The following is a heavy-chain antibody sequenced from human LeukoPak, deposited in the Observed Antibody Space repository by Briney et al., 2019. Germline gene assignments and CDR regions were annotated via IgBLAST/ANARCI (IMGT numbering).Heavy chain of an antibody. J-gene: IGHJ4*02. Sequence: GGSLRLSCAASGFTFSSYSMNWVRQAPGKGLEWVSAISGSGGSTYYADSVKGRFTISRDNSKNTLYLQMNSLRAEDTAVYYCARPYYYDSSGYYDIFDYWGQGTLVTVSS. CDR1: GFTFSSYS. CDR3: ARPYYYDSSGYYDIFDY. D-gene: IGHD3-22*01. CDR2: ISGSGGST. V-gene: IGHV3-23*01.